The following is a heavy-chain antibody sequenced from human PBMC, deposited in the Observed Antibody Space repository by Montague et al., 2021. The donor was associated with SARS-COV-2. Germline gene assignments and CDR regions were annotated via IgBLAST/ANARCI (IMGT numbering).Heavy chain of an antibody. J-gene: IGHJ6*02. D-gene: IGHD2-21*02. CDR3: ARDLLPPRTALKTNFFGLDV. CDR2: IYHSGNT. Sequence: SETLSLTCTVSGGFISSSYWSWIRQPPGKGLEWIGYIYHSGNTNYNPSLKSRVTISIDTSMNQFSLSLSSMTAADTAVYFCARDLLPPRTALKTNFFGLDVWGQATTVIVSS. CDR1: GGFISSSY. V-gene: IGHV4-59*01.